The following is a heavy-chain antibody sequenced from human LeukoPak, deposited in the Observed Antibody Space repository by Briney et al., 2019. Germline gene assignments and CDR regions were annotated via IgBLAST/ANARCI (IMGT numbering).Heavy chain of an antibody. V-gene: IGHV4-59*12. CDR3: ARGSGSARNYYDSSGYPIGYYYYMDV. D-gene: IGHD3-22*01. CDR2: IYYSGST. Sequence: KPSETLSLTCTVSGGSISSYYWSWIRQPPGKGLEWIGYIYYSGSTNYNPSLKSRVTISVDTSKNQFSLKLSSVTAADTAVYYCARGSGSARNYYDSSGYPIGYYYYMDVWGKGTTVTVSS. J-gene: IGHJ6*03. CDR1: GGSISSYY.